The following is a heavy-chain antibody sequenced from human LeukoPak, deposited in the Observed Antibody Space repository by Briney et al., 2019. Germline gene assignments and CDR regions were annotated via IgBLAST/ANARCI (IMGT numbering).Heavy chain of an antibody. V-gene: IGHV1-69*05. J-gene: IGHJ5*02. D-gene: IGHD4-17*01. CDR1: GGTFNNSA. CDR3: ARDVHGDYGSGWFDP. Sequence: ASXXVSCKTSGGTFNNSAISWVRQAPGQGLEWLGGIMPLFGTAGYAQKFQGRVTITKEESKRKVYLELTRQTSDDTAVYYCARDVHGDYGSGWFDPWGQGTLVSVSS. CDR2: IMPLFGTA.